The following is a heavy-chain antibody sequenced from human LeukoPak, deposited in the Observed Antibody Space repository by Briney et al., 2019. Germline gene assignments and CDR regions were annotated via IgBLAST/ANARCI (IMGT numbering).Heavy chain of an antibody. CDR3: TTGSSSSYYYYMDV. D-gene: IGHD6-6*01. V-gene: IGHV4-39*07. CDR2: IYYSGST. J-gene: IGHJ6*03. CDR1: GGSISSSSYY. Sequence: SETLSLTCTVSGGSISSSSYYWGWIRQPPGKGLEWIGSIYYSGSTYYNPSLKSRVTISVDTSKNQFSLKLSSVTAADTAVYYCTTGSSSSYYYYMDVWGKGTTVTVSS.